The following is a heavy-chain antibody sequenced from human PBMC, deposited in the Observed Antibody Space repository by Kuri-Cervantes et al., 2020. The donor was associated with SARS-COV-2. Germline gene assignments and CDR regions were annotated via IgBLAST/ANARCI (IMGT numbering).Heavy chain of an antibody. Sequence: SQTLSLTCAVYVGSFSGYYWTWIRQPPGKGLEWIGEINHSGSTNYNPSLKSRVTISVDTSKNQFSLKLSSVTAADTAVYYCARVRDIVLMVYAIRGWFDPWGQGTLVTVSS. D-gene: IGHD2-8*01. CDR3: ARVRDIVLMVYAIRGWFDP. CDR2: INHSGST. V-gene: IGHV4-34*01. J-gene: IGHJ5*02. CDR1: VGSFSGYY.